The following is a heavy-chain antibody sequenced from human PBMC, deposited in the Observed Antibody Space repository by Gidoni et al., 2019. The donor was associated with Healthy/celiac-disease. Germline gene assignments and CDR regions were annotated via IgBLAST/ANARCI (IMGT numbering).Heavy chain of an antibody. CDR3: ARDGAAAETDYGMDV. J-gene: IGHJ6*02. CDR1: GYTFTGYY. D-gene: IGHD6-13*01. Sequence: QVQLVQSGAEVKKPGASVKVSCKASGYTFTGYYMHWVRQAPGQGLEWMGWINPNSGGTNYAQKLQGWVTMTRDTSISTAYMELSRLRSDDTAVYYCARDGAAAETDYGMDVWGQGTTVTVSS. CDR2: INPNSGGT. V-gene: IGHV1-2*04.